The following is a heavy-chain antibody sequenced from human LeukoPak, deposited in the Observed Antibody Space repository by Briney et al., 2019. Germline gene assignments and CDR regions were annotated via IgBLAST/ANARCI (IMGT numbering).Heavy chain of an antibody. CDR3: ASSTSYPLDY. CDR2: INHSGST. CDR1: GGSFSGYY. J-gene: IGHJ4*02. Sequence: PSETLSLTCAVYGGSFSGYYWSWIRQPPGKGLEWIGEINHSGSTNYNPSLKSRVTISVDTSKNQFSLKLSSVAAADTAVYYCASSTSYPLDYWGQGTLVTVSS. D-gene: IGHD2-2*01. V-gene: IGHV4-34*01.